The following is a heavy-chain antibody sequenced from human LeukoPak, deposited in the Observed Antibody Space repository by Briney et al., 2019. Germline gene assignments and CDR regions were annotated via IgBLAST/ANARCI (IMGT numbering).Heavy chain of an antibody. CDR3: ARGPRITLIRGGQWYYYMDV. CDR1: GYTFTSFD. CDR2: MNPNSGNT. Sequence: ASVKVSCKASGYTFTSFDMNWVRQATGQGLEWMGWMNPNSGNTGYAQKFQGRVTMTRNTSISTAYMELSSLRSEDTAVYYCARGPRITLIRGGQWYYYMDVWGKGTTVTISS. V-gene: IGHV1-8*01. J-gene: IGHJ6*03. D-gene: IGHD3-10*01.